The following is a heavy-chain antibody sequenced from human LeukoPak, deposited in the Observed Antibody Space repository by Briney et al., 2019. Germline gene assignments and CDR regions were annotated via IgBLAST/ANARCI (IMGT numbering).Heavy chain of an antibody. CDR1: GFTFSSYW. Sequence: GGSLRLSCAASGFTFSSYWMSWVRQAPGEGLEWLSAISGYGDSTYYADSVKGRLTISRDSSKNTVYLQMNSLRAEDTAVYYCAKDFGYWGQGTLVTVSS. CDR3: AKDFGY. D-gene: IGHD3-16*01. CDR2: ISGYGDST. V-gene: IGHV3-23*01. J-gene: IGHJ4*02.